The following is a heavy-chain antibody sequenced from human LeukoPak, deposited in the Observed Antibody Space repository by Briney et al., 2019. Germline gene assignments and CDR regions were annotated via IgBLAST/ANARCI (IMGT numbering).Heavy chain of an antibody. V-gene: IGHV3-66*01. CDR3: ARAGDGLGDYFDY. D-gene: IGHD3-10*01. CDR1: GFTVSSNY. Sequence: PGGSLRLSCAASGFTVSSNYMSWVRQAPGKGLEWVSVIYSGGSTYYADSVKGRLTISRDNSKNTLYLQMNSLRAEDTAVYYCARAGDGLGDYFDYWGQGTLVTVSS. J-gene: IGHJ4*02. CDR2: IYSGGST.